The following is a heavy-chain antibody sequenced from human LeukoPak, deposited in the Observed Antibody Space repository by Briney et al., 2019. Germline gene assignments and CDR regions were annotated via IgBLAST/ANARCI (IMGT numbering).Heavy chain of an antibody. Sequence: ASVKVSCQACGYTFTSYGISWVRPAAGQGVDWMGWINAYNGNTNYAQKLQGRVTMTTDTSTSTAYMELRSLRSDDTAVYYCARVGPYCSSTSCYPDYWGQGTLVTVSS. J-gene: IGHJ4*02. CDR1: GYTFTSYG. V-gene: IGHV1-18*01. D-gene: IGHD2-2*01. CDR2: INAYNGNT. CDR3: ARVGPYCSSTSCYPDY.